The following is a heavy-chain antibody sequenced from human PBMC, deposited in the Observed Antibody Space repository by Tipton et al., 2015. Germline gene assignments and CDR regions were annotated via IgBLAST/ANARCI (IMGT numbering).Heavy chain of an antibody. D-gene: IGHD3-22*01. Sequence: TLSLTCTVSGGSISSGDFYWSWIRQPPGKGLEWIGYIYYIGSTCYNPSLKSRVTMSVDTSKNQFSLHLSSVTAADTAVYYCAREVWYNDSTGYDYWGQGTLVTVSS. J-gene: IGHJ4*02. CDR3: AREVWYNDSTGYDY. CDR1: GGSISSGDFY. CDR2: IYYIGST. V-gene: IGHV4-30-4*01.